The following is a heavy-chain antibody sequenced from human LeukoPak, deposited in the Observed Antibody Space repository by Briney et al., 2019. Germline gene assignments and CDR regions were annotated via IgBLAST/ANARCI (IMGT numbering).Heavy chain of an antibody. V-gene: IGHV1-69*01. J-gene: IGHJ4*02. D-gene: IGHD4-23*01. Sequence: ASVKVSCKASGGTFSSYAISWVRQAPGQGLEWMGGIIPIFGTANYAQKFQGRVTITADESTSTAYMELSSLRSEDTAVYHCARDPAWDGGNVSDYWGQGTLVTVSS. CDR1: GGTFSSYA. CDR2: IIPIFGTA. CDR3: ARDPAWDGGNVSDY.